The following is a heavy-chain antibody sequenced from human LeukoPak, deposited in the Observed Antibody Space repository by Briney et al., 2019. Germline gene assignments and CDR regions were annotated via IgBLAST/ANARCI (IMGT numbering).Heavy chain of an antibody. J-gene: IGHJ5*02. CDR3: ATCRDEFGDYGFTS. CDR2: IYNSGST. CDR1: GDPISRNY. V-gene: IGHV4-59*13. D-gene: IGHD4-17*01. Sequence: SETLSLTCTVSGDPISRNYWSWMREPPGKALVGIGYIYNSGSTKYHPSLKSRVTISVDTSKNLSSLKLTSVPAADTAVYYCATCRDEFGDYGFTSWGQGTLVTVSS.